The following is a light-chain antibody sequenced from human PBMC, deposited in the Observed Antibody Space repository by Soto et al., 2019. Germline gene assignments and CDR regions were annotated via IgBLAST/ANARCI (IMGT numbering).Light chain of an antibody. J-gene: IGKJ1*01. CDR2: DAS. Sequence: EIVLTQSPGTLSLSPGERATLSCRAGQSVSSSYLAWYQQKPGQPPRLLIFDASNRATGIPDRFSGSGSGTALPLTISSLEPEDFAVYYCQQYVRSPPSWTFGQGAKVEIK. V-gene: IGKV3-20*01. CDR3: QQYVRSPPSWT. CDR1: QSVSSSY.